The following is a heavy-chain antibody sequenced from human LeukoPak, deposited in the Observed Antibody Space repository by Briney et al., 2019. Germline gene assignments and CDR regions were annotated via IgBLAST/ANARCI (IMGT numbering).Heavy chain of an antibody. CDR3: AGRRYCGGGSCSDY. CDR2: INHSGST. V-gene: IGHV4-34*01. D-gene: IGHD2-15*01. CDR1: GGSFSGYY. J-gene: IGHJ4*02. Sequence: SETLSLTCAVYGGSFSGYYWSWIRQPPGKGLEWIGEINHSGSTNYNPSLKSRVTIFVDTSKNQFSLKLSSVSAADTAVYYCAGRRYCGGGSCSDYWGQGTLVTVSS.